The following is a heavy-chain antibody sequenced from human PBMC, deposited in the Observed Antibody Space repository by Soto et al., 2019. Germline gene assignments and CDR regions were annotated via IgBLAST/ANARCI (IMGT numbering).Heavy chain of an antibody. Sequence: SETLSLTCAVSGGSISSGGYSWSWIRQPPGKGLEWIGYIYHSGSTYYNPSLKSRVTISVDRSKNQFSLKLSSVTAADTAVYYCARGPHSYYYDSSGYYDYWGQGTLVTVSS. CDR3: ARGPHSYYYDSSGYYDY. CDR1: GGSISSGGYS. D-gene: IGHD3-22*01. J-gene: IGHJ4*02. V-gene: IGHV4-30-2*01. CDR2: IYHSGST.